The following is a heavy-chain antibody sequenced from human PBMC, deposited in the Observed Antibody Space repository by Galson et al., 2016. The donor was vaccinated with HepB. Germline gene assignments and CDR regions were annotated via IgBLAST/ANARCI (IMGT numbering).Heavy chain of an antibody. CDR2: IHSGGTS. V-gene: IGHV4-39*01. CDR1: GDSISNVGRH. Sequence: SETLSLTCTVSGDSISNVGRHWGWFRQSPEMGLEYIGSIHSGGTSYYNPSLTSRVTVSADMSRNQFFLSLTSVTAADTAIYYCVRLGTAAAVANRRGSVYWSQGTRVTVSS. J-gene: IGHJ4*02. CDR3: VRLGTAAAVANRRGSVY. D-gene: IGHD6-13*01.